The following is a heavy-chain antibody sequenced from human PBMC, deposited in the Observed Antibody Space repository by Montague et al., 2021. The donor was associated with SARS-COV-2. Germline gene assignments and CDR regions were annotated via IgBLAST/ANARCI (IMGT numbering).Heavy chain of an antibody. V-gene: IGHV4-34*01. J-gene: IGHJ6*03. CDR3: ARLGDGVVPSPILGVGPYYSYYYKDV. CDR1: GGSFSTYS. CDR2: IHHGGST. D-gene: IGHD3-10*01. Sequence: SETLSLTCAVHGGSFSTYSWNWISQPPGKGLGWIGEIHHGGSTNYNPSLKSRVTISADTSKNQFSLKLTSVAAADTAVYYCARLGDGVVPSPILGVGPYYSYYYKDVWGKGTTVTVSS.